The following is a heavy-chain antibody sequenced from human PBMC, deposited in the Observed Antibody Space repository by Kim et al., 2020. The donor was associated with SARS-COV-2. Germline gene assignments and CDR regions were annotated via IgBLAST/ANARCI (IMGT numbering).Heavy chain of an antibody. J-gene: IGHJ3*02. CDR3: ARPNFYESSGYHYRDAFDI. V-gene: IGHV5-51*01. Sequence: GESLKISCKGSGYSFTSYWIGWVRQMPGEGLEWMGIIYPGDSDTRYSPSFQGQVTISADKSISTAYLQWSSLKASDTAMYYCARPNFYESSGYHYRDAFDIWGQGTMVTVSS. CDR2: IYPGDSDT. CDR1: GYSFTSYW. D-gene: IGHD3-22*01.